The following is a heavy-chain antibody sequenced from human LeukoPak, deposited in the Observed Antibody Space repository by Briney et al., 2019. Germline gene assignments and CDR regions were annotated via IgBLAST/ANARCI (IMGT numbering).Heavy chain of an antibody. CDR3: AKDTENYYDSSGYPPQFGY. CDR2: ISWDGGST. D-gene: IGHD3-22*01. J-gene: IGHJ4*02. Sequence: GGSLRLSCAASGFTFDDYTMHWVRQAPGKGLEWVSLISWDGGSTYYADSVKGRFTISRDNSKNSLYLQMNSLRTEDTALYYCAKDTENYYDSSGYPPQFGYWGQGTLVTVSS. CDR1: GFTFDDYT. V-gene: IGHV3-43*01.